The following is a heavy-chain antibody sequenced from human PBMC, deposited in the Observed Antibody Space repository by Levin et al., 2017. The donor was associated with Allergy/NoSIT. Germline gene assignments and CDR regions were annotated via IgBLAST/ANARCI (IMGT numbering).Heavy chain of an antibody. J-gene: IGHJ4*02. D-gene: IGHD3-10*01. CDR2: ISSSDDII. V-gene: IGHV3-48*03. CDR1: GFTFSSYE. Sequence: GGSLRLSCAASGFTFSSYEMNWVRQAPGKGLEWVSYISSSDDIIYYADSVKGRFTISRDNPKNSLYLQMSSLRAEDTALYYCARDRSQFGEPGFDYWGQGTLVTVSS. CDR3: ARDRSQFGEPGFDY.